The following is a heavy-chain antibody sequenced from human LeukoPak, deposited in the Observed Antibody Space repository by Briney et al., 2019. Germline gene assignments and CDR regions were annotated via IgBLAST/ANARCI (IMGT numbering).Heavy chain of an antibody. CDR2: IYYTGNT. CDR3: ARGPFGESQA. J-gene: IGHJ4*02. D-gene: IGHD3-10*01. V-gene: IGHV4-59*01. CDR1: GGSISSYY. Sequence: SETLSLTCTVSGGSISSYYCTWLRQPPGKGLDWIGDIYYTGNTNYNPSLKSRVSISVDTSKNQFSLKLSSVTTADTAVYYCARGPFGESQAWGQGTLVTVSS.